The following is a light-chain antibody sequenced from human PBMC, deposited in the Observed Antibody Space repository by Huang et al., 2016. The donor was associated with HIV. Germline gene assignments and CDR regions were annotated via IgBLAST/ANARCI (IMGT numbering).Light chain of an antibody. J-gene: IGKJ1*01. V-gene: IGKV1-5*03. CDR1: QSVSDW. CDR3: QHYSSYPWT. CDR2: KAS. Sequence: DIQMAQSPSTLSPSVGEGVNITCRASQSVSDWLAWYQQKPGRAPKLLIYKASTSESGVSSRCSGSGSGTEFTLTINSLQPDDSAIYYCQHYSSYPWTFGQGTKVEIK.